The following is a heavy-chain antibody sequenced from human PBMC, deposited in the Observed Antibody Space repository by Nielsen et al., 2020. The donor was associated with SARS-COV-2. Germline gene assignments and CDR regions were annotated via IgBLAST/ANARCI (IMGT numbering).Heavy chain of an antibody. J-gene: IGHJ4*02. D-gene: IGHD6-19*01. Sequence: WIRQPPGKGLEWVANIKQDGSEKYYVDSVKGRFTISRDNAKNSLYLQMNSLRAEDTAVYYCAREISGWYPYFDYWGQGTLVTVSS. V-gene: IGHV3-7*01. CDR3: AREISGWYPYFDY. CDR2: IKQDGSEK.